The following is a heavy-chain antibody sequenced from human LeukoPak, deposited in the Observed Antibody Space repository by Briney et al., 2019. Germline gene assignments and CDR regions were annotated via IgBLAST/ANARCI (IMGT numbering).Heavy chain of an antibody. CDR1: GYSFTSYW. V-gene: IGHV5-51*01. CDR3: ARHVSVTTGGDAFDI. Sequence: GESLKISCKGSGYSFTSYWIGWVRQMPGKGLEWMGIIYPGDSDTRYSPSFQGQVTISADKSNSTAYLQWSSLKASDTAMYYCARHVSVTTGGDAFDIWGQGTMVTVSS. J-gene: IGHJ3*02. D-gene: IGHD4-17*01. CDR2: IYPGDSDT.